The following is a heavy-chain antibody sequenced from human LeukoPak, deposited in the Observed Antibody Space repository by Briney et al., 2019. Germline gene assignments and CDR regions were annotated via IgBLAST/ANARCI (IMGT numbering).Heavy chain of an antibody. V-gene: IGHV3-7*01. CDR1: GFTSCNDW. CDR2: IKQDGSEN. CDR3: ARDRQSAY. Sequence: PGGSLRLSCAPSGFTSCNDWLSWVRQAPGQGLEWVANIKQDGSENHYVDSVKGRFTISRDNAKNSLYLQMNSLRAEDTAVYYGARDRQSAYWGQGTLVTVSS. J-gene: IGHJ4*02.